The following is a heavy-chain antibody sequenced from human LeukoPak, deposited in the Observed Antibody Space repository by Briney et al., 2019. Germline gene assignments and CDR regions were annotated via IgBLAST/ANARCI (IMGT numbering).Heavy chain of an antibody. CDR2: ISGSGGST. D-gene: IGHD3-22*01. V-gene: IGHV3-23*01. J-gene: IGHJ4*02. Sequence: PGGSLRLSCAASGFTFSSYAMSWVRQAPGKGLEWVSAISGSGGSTYYADSVKGRFTISRDNSKNTLYLQMNSLRAEDTAVYYCAKAMHGNRYYYEGLYDYWGQGTLVTVSS. CDR1: GFTFSSYA. CDR3: AKAMHGNRYYYEGLYDY.